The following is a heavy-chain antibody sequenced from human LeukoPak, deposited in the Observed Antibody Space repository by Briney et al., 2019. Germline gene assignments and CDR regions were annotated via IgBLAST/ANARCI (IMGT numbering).Heavy chain of an antibody. CDR2: IYYSGST. CDR3: AREGLAPFDY. V-gene: IGHV4-59*01. D-gene: IGHD3/OR15-3a*01. Sequence: SETLSLTCTVSGDSISSYYWSWIRQPPGKGLEWIGYIYYSGSTNYNPSLKSRVTISLDTSKNQSSLKLSSVTAAATAVYYCAREGLAPFDYWGQGTLVTVSS. CDR1: GDSISSYY. J-gene: IGHJ4*02.